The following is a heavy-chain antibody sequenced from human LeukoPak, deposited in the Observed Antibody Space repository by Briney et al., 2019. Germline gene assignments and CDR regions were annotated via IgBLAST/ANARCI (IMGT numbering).Heavy chain of an antibody. D-gene: IGHD3-22*01. J-gene: IGHJ4*02. CDR3: TTMIVVVTDY. Sequence: GGSLRLSCAASGFTFGSYEMNWVRQSPGKGLDWVSYISSSGSTIYYADSVKGRFTISRDNAKNSLYLQMNSLKTEDTAVYYCTTMIVVVTDYWGQGTLVTVSS. CDR2: ISSSGSTI. V-gene: IGHV3-48*03. CDR1: GFTFGSYE.